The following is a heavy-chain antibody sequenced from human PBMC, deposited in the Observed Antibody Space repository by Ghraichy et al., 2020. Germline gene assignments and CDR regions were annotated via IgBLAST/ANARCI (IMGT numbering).Heavy chain of an antibody. V-gene: IGHV3-23*01. CDR3: ARVPSHDGDYPDY. CDR2: ISGGGNI. J-gene: IGHJ4*02. CDR1: GFTFNNYA. D-gene: IGHD4-17*01. Sequence: GGSLRLSCVASGFTFNNYAMSWVRQAPGEGLEWVSAISGGGNIYYADSVKGRFTISRGNSKNTVSLQMNSLRAEDTAVYYCARVPSHDGDYPDYWGQGTLVTVSS.